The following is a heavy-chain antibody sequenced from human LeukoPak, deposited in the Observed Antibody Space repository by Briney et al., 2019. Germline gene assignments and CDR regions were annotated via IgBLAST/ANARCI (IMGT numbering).Heavy chain of an antibody. D-gene: IGHD3-3*01. CDR3: AKGEDYDFWSGYFSYYYYGMDV. J-gene: IGHJ6*02. CDR2: ISYDGSNK. V-gene: IGHV3-30*18. Sequence: GGSLRLSCAASGFTFSSYGMHWVRQAPGKGLEGVAVISYDGSNKYYADSVKGRFTISRDNSKNTLYLQMNSLRAEDTAVYYCAKGEDYDFWSGYFSYYYYGMDVWGQGTTVTVSS. CDR1: GFTFSSYG.